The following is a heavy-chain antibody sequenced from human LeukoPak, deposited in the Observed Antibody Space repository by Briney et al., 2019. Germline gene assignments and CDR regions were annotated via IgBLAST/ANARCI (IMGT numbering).Heavy chain of an antibody. CDR3: ARGSLVMADY. D-gene: IGHD3-22*01. V-gene: IGHV4-34*01. Sequence: SETLSLTCAVYGGSFSGYYWSWIRQPPGKGLEWIGEINHSGSTNYNPSLKSRVTISVDTSKNQFSLKLSSVAAADTAVYYCARGSLVMADYWGQGTLVTVSS. CDR1: GGSFSGYY. CDR2: INHSGST. J-gene: IGHJ4*02.